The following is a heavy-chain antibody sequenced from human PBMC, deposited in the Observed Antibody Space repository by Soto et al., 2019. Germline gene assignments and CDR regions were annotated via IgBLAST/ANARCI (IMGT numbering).Heavy chain of an antibody. D-gene: IGHD2-15*01. V-gene: IGHV1-24*01. CDR2: FDPEDGET. CDR1: GYTLTELS. Sequence: EASVKVSCKVSGYTLTELSMHWVRQAPGKGLEWMGGFDPEDGETIYAQKFQGRVTMTEDTSTDTAYMELSSLRSEDTAVYYCAMYFSVVAASANWFDPWGQGTLVTVSS. CDR3: AMYFSVVAASANWFDP. J-gene: IGHJ5*02.